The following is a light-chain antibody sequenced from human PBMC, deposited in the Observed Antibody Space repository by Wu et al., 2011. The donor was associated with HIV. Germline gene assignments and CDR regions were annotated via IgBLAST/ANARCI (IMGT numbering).Light chain of an antibody. Sequence: TLSCRASQSVGNSLGWYQQKPGQXPRLLIYGASTRATSIPARFSGSGSGTDFTLTISSLQPEDFAVYYCQQDYNLPWTFGQGTKVEIK. V-gene: IGKV3-7*02. J-gene: IGKJ1*01. CDR2: GAS. CDR3: QQDYNLPWT. CDR1: QSVGNS.